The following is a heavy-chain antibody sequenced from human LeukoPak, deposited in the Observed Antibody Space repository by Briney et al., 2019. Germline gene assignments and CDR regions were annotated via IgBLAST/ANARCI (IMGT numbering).Heavy chain of an antibody. J-gene: IGHJ6*02. CDR1: GGSISSYY. CDR3: ARVSEDYGSGSYRYGMDV. D-gene: IGHD3-10*01. CDR2: IYYSGST. Sequence: SETLSLTSTVSGGSISSYYWSWIRQPPGKGLEWIGYIYYSGSTNYNPSLKSRVTISVDTSKNQFSLKLSSVTAADTAVYYCARVSEDYGSGSYRYGMDVWGQGTTVTVSS. V-gene: IGHV4-59*01.